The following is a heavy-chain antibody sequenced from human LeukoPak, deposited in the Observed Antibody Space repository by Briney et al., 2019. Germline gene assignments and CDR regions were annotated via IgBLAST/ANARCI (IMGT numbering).Heavy chain of an antibody. CDR1: GFTFNSYW. Sequence: GGSLRLSCAASGFTFNSYWMHWVRQAPGKGLVWVSRISTGGSTTTYADSVKGRFTISRDNAKNTLYLQVDSLRADDTAVYYCAGGVGSNDAFDVWGQGTTVTVS. CDR3: AGGVGSNDAFDV. V-gene: IGHV3-74*03. CDR2: ISTGGSTT. D-gene: IGHD3-16*01. J-gene: IGHJ3*01.